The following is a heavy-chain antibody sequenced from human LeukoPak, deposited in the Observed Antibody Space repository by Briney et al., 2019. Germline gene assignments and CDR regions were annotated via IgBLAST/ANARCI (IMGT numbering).Heavy chain of an antibody. CDR3: AKGLERESRLDS. CDR1: GFTFSNSW. J-gene: IGHJ4*02. D-gene: IGHD1-1*01. CDR2: ISGSGGST. V-gene: IGHV3-23*01. Sequence: GGSLRLSCAASGFTFSNSWMHWVRQAPGKGLEWVSSISGSGGSTYYADSVKGRFTISRDNSKNTLYLQMNSLRAEDTAIYYCAKGLERESRLDSWGQGTLVTVSS.